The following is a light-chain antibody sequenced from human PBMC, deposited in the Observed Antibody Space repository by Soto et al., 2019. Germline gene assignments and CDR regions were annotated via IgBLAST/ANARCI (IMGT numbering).Light chain of an antibody. CDR1: QSVTSNF. J-gene: IGKJ2*01. V-gene: IGKV3-20*01. CDR2: GAS. CDR3: QQYGRSPLLYT. Sequence: ENVLTQSPGTLSLSPGARATLSCRASQSVTSNFLAWYQQKPGQAPRLLIYGASTRAAGVPDRFSGSGSGTDFTLTITRLEPEDFAVYYCQQYGRSPLLYTFGQGTKLGVK.